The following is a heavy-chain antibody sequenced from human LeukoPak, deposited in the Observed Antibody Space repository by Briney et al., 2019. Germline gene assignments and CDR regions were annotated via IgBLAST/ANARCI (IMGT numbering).Heavy chain of an antibody. CDR2: ISGSGGST. Sequence: GGSLRLSCAASGFTFSSYAMSWVRQAPGKGLEWVSAISGSGGSTYYADSVKCRFTISRDNSKNTLYLQMNSLRAEDTAVYYCASSIPFDSSGYYYGDYWGQGTLVTVSS. J-gene: IGHJ4*02. CDR3: ASSIPFDSSGYYYGDY. V-gene: IGHV3-23*01. CDR1: GFTFSSYA. D-gene: IGHD3-22*01.